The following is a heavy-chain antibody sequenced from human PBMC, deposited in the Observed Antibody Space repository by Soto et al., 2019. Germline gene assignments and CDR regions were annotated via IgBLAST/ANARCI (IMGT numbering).Heavy chain of an antibody. CDR2: IYYSGST. D-gene: IGHD4-17*01. V-gene: IGHV4-59*01. CDR3: ARDRKVTTAYYYYYYMDV. CDR1: GGSISSYY. Sequence: SETLSLTCTVSGGSISSYYWSWIRQPPGKGLEWIGYIYYSGSTNYNPSLKSRVTISVDTSKNQFSLKLSSVTAADTAVYYCARDRKVTTAYYYYYYMDVWGKGTTVTVSS. J-gene: IGHJ6*03.